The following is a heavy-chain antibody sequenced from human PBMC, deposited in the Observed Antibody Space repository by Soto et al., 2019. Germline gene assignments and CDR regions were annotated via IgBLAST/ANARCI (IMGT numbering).Heavy chain of an antibody. J-gene: IGHJ6*02. Sequence: QLQLQESGPGLVKPSETLSLTCTVSGGSISSSSYYWGWIRQPPGKGLEWVGSIYYSGSTYYNPSLKSRVTISVDTAKNQFSLKLSSVTAADTAVYYCARHNFLEWLFRHYYGMDVWGQGTTVTVSS. CDR3: ARHNFLEWLFRHYYGMDV. CDR1: GGSISSSSYY. V-gene: IGHV4-39*01. D-gene: IGHD3-3*01. CDR2: IYYSGST.